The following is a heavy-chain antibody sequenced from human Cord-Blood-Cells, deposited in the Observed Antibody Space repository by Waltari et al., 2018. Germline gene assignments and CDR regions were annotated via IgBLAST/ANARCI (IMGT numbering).Heavy chain of an antibody. Sequence: QVQLVESGGGVVQPGRSLRLSCAASGSTFSSYGMHWVCQAPGTGLEWVAVISYDGSNKYYADSVKGRFTISRDKSKNTLYLQMNSLRAEDTAVYYCAKDRGDSSSSFDYWGQGTLVTVSS. V-gene: IGHV3-30*18. CDR2: ISYDGSNK. J-gene: IGHJ4*02. D-gene: IGHD6-6*01. CDR3: AKDRGDSSSSFDY. CDR1: GSTFSSYG.